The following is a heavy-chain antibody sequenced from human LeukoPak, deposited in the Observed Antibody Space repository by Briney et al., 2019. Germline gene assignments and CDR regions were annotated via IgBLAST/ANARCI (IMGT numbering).Heavy chain of an antibody. V-gene: IGHV4-30-4*01. Sequence: PSETLSLTCTVSGGSISSGDYYWSWIRQPPGKGLEWIGYIYYSGSTYYNPSLKSRVTISVDTSKNQFSLKLSSVTAADTAVYYCARHAGSSWYGTVDYWGQGTLVTVSS. D-gene: IGHD6-13*01. CDR2: IYYSGST. J-gene: IGHJ4*02. CDR3: ARHAGSSWYGTVDY. CDR1: GGSISSGDYY.